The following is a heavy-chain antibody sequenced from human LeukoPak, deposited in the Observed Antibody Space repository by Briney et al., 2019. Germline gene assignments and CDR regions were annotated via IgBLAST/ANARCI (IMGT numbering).Heavy chain of an antibody. CDR1: GYTFTSQG. CDR3: ASRSGSTPYYIDY. J-gene: IGHJ4*02. CDR2: INTYNGKT. D-gene: IGHD3-3*01. Sequence: ASVKVSCKASGYTFTSQGISWVRQAPGQGLEWMGWINTYNGKTNYAQKLQGRVTMTTDTVTSTAYMELRSLRSDDTAVYYCASRSGSTPYYIDYWGQGTLSPSPQ. V-gene: IGHV1-18*01.